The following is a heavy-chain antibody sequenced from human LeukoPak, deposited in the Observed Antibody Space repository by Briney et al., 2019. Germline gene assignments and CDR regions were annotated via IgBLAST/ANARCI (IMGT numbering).Heavy chain of an antibody. D-gene: IGHD6-13*01. V-gene: IGHV3-23*01. CDR1: GFTFSGYA. CDR3: AKDQLSSSWNGGDY. CDR2: ISGSGGST. Sequence: GGSLKFSCEASGFTFSGYAMSWVRKAPGKGLEWFSAISGSGGSTYYADSVKGRFTISRDNSKNTLYLQMNSLRAEDTAVYYCAKDQLSSSWNGGDYWGQGTLVTVSS. J-gene: IGHJ4*02.